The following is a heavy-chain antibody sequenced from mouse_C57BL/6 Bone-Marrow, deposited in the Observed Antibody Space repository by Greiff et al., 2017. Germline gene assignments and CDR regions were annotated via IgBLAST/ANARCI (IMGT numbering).Heavy chain of an antibody. Sequence: QVQLQQPGAELVRPGSSVKLSCKASGYTFTSYWMAWVKQRPGQGLAWIGNIYPSDSETHYNQKFKDKATLTVDKSSSTAYMQLSSLTSEDSAVYYCAFYRNYLYWYFDVWGTGTTVTVSA. J-gene: IGHJ1*03. D-gene: IGHD2-5*01. V-gene: IGHV1-61*01. CDR1: GYTFTSYW. CDR2: IYPSDSET. CDR3: AFYRNYLYWYFDV.